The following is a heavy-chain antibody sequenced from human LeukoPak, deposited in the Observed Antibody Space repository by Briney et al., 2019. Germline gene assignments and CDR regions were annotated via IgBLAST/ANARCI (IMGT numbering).Heavy chain of an antibody. CDR2: IRSSSSYI. D-gene: IGHD6-13*01. J-gene: IGHJ4*02. Sequence: GGSLRLSCAASGFTFSSYSMNWVRQAPGKGLEWVSSIRSSSSYIYYADSVKGRFTISRDNAKNSLYLQMNSLRAEDTAVYYCARDLQQLALDYWGQGTLVTVSS. V-gene: IGHV3-21*01. CDR1: GFTFSSYS. CDR3: ARDLQQLALDY.